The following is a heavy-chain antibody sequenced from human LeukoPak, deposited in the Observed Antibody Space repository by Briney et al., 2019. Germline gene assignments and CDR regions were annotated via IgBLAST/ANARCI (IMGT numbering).Heavy chain of an antibody. Sequence: GGSLRLSCAASGFTFSSYGMHWVRQAPGKGLEWVAVISYDGSNKYYADSVKGRFTISRDNSKNTLYLQMNSLRAEDTAVYYCASNSEYDFWSGYYFDYWGQGTLVTVSS. CDR2: ISYDGSNK. CDR1: GFTFSSYG. J-gene: IGHJ4*02. V-gene: IGHV3-30*03. CDR3: ASNSEYDFWSGYYFDY. D-gene: IGHD3-3*01.